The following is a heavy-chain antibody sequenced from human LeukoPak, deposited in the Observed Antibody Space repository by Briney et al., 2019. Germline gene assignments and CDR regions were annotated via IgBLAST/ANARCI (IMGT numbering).Heavy chain of an antibody. CDR1: GGSLTGYY. CDR2: INHSGST. V-gene: IGHV4-34*01. D-gene: IGHD3-3*01. CDR3: ARRGTSIFGVVIIKVFDY. J-gene: IGHJ4*02. Sequence: PSETLSLTCTVSGGSLTGYYWSWIRQPPGKGLEWIGEINHSGSTNYNPSLKSRVTISVDTSKNQFSLKLSSVTAADTAVYYCARRGTSIFGVVIIKVFDYWGQGTLVTVSS.